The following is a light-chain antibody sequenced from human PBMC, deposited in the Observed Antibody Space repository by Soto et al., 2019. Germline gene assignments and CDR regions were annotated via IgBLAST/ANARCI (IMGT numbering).Light chain of an antibody. J-gene: IGKJ1*01. CDR3: QQTFSTPRT. CDR2: ETS. Sequence: DTQMTQSPSSLAASVGDRLSITCRASQNVRSYVNWYQQKPGKAPNLIIYETSTLESWVPSRFSGDGYGTDFTLIISSLQPEEFEIYYCQQTFSTPRTFGQGTKVEI. CDR1: QNVRSY. V-gene: IGKV1-39*01.